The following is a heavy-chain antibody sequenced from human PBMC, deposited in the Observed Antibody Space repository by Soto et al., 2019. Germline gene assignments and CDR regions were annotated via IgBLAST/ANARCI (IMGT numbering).Heavy chain of an antibody. V-gene: IGHV3-30*18. CDR3: AKTKNDFWSGYYLYYYYGMDV. CDR2: ISYDGSNK. D-gene: IGHD3-3*01. Sequence: GGSLRLSCAASGFTFSSYGMHWVRQAPGKGLEWVAVISYDGSNKYYADSVKGRFTISRDNSKNTLYLQMNSLRAEDTAVYYCAKTKNDFWSGYYLYYYYGMDVWGQGTTVTVSS. J-gene: IGHJ6*02. CDR1: GFTFSSYG.